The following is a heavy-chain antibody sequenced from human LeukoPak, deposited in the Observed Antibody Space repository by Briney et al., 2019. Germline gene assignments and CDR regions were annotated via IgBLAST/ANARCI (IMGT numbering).Heavy chain of an antibody. V-gene: IGHV3-20*04. CDR1: GFTFDDYG. J-gene: IGHJ4*02. CDR3: ARDSRWLQKDY. D-gene: IGHD5-24*01. CDR2: INWNGGST. Sequence: GGSLRLSCAASGFTFDDYGMSSVRQAPGKWLECVSGINWNGGSTGYADSVKGRFTISRDNAKNSLYLQMNSLRAEDTALYYCARDSRWLQKDYWGQGTLVTVSS.